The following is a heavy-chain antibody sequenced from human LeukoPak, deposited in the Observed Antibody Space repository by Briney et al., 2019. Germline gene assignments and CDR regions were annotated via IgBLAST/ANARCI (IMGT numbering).Heavy chain of an antibody. D-gene: IGHD3-22*01. CDR2: IWYDGSNK. J-gene: IGHJ3*02. V-gene: IGHV3-33*01. Sequence: PGGSLRLSCAASGFTFRRNGMNWVRQAPGKGLEWVAVIWYDGSNKYYADSVKGRFTISRDNSKNTLDLQMNSLRAADTAVYYCARVTPPLYLSMIVVVNDAFDIWGQGTMVTVSS. CDR1: GFTFRRNG. CDR3: ARVTPPLYLSMIVVVNDAFDI.